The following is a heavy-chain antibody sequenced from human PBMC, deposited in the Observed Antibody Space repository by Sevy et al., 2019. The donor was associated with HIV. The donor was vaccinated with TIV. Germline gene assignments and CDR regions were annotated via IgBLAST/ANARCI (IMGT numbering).Heavy chain of an antibody. V-gene: IGHV3-30*18. CDR3: AKGLKIFGVVMDVYYYYGMDV. J-gene: IGHJ6*02. Sequence: GGSLRLSCAASGFTFSSYGMHWVRQAPGKGLEWVAVISYDGRNKYYADSVKGRFTISRDNSKNTLYRQMNSLRAEDTAVYYCAKGLKIFGVVMDVYYYYGMDVWGQGTTVTVSS. D-gene: IGHD3-3*01. CDR1: GFTFSSYG. CDR2: ISYDGRNK.